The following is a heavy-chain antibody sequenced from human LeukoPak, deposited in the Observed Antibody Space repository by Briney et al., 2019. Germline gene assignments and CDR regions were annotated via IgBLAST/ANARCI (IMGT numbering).Heavy chain of an antibody. D-gene: IGHD2-15*01. Sequence: PGGSLRLSCAASGFSFTNYWMSWVRQAPGKGLEWVANVKEDGTTKQYVDSVKGRFTISRDNAKNSLHLQMDSLRAEDTAVYYCVSQEVVPHWGQGTLVSVSS. CDR1: GFSFTNYW. CDR3: VSQEVVPH. CDR2: VKEDGTTK. V-gene: IGHV3-7*01. J-gene: IGHJ1*01.